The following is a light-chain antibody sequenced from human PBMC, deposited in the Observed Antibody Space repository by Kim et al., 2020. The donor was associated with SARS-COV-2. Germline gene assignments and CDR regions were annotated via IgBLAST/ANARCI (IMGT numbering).Light chain of an antibody. CDR2: AAS. CDR3: QQSYGTPYT. J-gene: IGKJ2*01. Sequence: SACVGDRVTITCRASQDINNYLNWYQQKPGKAPKLLITAASSLRSGVPSRFSGSGFGTDFTLTISSLQPEDFITYYCQQSYGTPYTFGQGTKLEI. V-gene: IGKV1-39*01. CDR1: QDINNY.